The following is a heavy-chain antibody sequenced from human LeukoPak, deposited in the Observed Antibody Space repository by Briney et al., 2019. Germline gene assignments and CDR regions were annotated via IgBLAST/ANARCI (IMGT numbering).Heavy chain of an antibody. V-gene: IGHV1-18*01. CDR1: GYTFTSYG. D-gene: IGHD3-22*01. CDR2: ISAYNGNT. J-gene: IGHJ3*02. Sequence: ASVKVSCKASGYTFTSYGINWVRQAPGQGLEWMGWISAYNGNTNYAQKLQGRVTMTTDTSTSTAYMELRSLRSDDTAVYYCARDRYYDSSGYLEIDAFDIWGQGTVVTVSS. CDR3: ARDRYYDSSGYLEIDAFDI.